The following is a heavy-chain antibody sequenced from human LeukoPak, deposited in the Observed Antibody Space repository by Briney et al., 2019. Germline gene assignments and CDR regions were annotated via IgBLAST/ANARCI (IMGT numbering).Heavy chain of an antibody. CDR3: ARVIGQYYGDWDLEY. J-gene: IGHJ4*02. Sequence: GASVKVSCKASRYTLTSYYMHWVRQAPGQGLEWMGIINPSGGSTSYAQKFQGRVTMPRDTSTSTIYMQLSSLRSEATAVSYCARVIGQYYGDWDLEYWGRGTLVTVSS. D-gene: IGHD3-16*01. CDR2: INPSGGST. CDR1: RYTLTSYY. V-gene: IGHV1-46*01.